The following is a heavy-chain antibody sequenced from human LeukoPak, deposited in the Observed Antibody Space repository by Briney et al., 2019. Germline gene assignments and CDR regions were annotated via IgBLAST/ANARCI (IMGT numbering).Heavy chain of an antibody. D-gene: IGHD2-2*01. J-gene: IGHJ5*02. V-gene: IGHV3-30*02. CDR1: GFTFSSYG. Sequence: GGSLRLSCAASGFTFSSYGMHWVRQAPGKGLEWVAFIRYDGSNKYYADSVKGRFTISRDNSKNTLYLQMNSLRAEDTAVYYCAKDLTVVVPAALDPWGQGTLVTVSS. CDR3: AKDLTVVVPAALDP. CDR2: IRYDGSNK.